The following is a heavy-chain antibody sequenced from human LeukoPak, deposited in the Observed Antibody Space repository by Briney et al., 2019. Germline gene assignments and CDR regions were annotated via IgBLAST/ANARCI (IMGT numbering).Heavy chain of an antibody. CDR2: ISWNSGSI. CDR1: GFTFDDYA. J-gene: IGHJ4*02. CDR3: AKVMYRDGYNNPLFDY. V-gene: IGHV3-9*01. D-gene: IGHD5-24*01. Sequence: GRSLRLSCAASGFTFDDYAMHWVRQAPGKGLEWVSGISWNSGSIGYADSVKGRFTISRDNAKNSLYLQMNSLRAEDTALYYCAKVMYRDGYNNPLFDYWGQGTQVTVSS.